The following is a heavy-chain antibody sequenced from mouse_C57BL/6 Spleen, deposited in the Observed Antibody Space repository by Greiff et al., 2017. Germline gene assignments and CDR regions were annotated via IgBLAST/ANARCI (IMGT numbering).Heavy chain of an antibody. Sequence: VQLQQPGAELVRPGSSVKLSCKASGYTFTSYWMDWVKQRPGQGLEWIGNIYPSDSETHYNQKFKDKATLTVDKSSSTAYMQLSSLTSEDSAVYYCARRRDSSGYVNYWGHGTTLTVSS. CDR3: ARRRDSSGYVNY. CDR1: GYTFTSYW. D-gene: IGHD3-2*02. J-gene: IGHJ2*01. V-gene: IGHV1-61*01. CDR2: IYPSDSET.